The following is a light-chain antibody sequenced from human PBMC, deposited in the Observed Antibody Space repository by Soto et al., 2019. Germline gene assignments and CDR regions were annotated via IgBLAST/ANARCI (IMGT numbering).Light chain of an antibody. CDR2: GVS. J-gene: IGKJ1*01. Sequence: EIVLTQSPGTLSLSPGEKATLSCRASQSVGDTFLSWYQQKPGLAPRLLIYGVSSRATGIPDRFSGSGSGTDFILTISRLEPEDFALYYCGQFVSSPPRTFGQGTKVDIK. CDR1: QSVGDTF. CDR3: GQFVSSPPRT. V-gene: IGKV3-20*01.